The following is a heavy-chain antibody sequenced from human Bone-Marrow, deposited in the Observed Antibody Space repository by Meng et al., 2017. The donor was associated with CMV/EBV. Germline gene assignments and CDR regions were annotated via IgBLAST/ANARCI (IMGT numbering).Heavy chain of an antibody. CDR1: GFTFSSYS. V-gene: IGHV3-21*01. D-gene: IGHD6-13*01. CDR2: ISSSSSYI. Sequence: GESLKISCAASGFTFSSYSMNWVRQAPGKGLEWVSSISSSSSYIYYADSVKGRFTISRDNAKNSLYLQMNSLRAEDTAVYYCASLAAAGTLYNWFDPWGQGTLVTISS. J-gene: IGHJ5*02. CDR3: ASLAAAGTLYNWFDP.